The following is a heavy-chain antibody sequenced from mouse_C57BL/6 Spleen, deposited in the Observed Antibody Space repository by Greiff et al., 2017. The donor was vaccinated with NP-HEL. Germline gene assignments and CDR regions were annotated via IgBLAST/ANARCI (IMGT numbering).Heavy chain of an antibody. CDR1: GFSLTSYG. Sequence: VQLQQSGPGLVQPSQSLSITCTVSGFSLTSYGVHWVRQSPGKGLEWLGVIWSGGSTDYNAAFISRLSISKDNSKSQVFFKMNRLQADDTAIYYCARNGVYDGYYGYAMDYWGQGTSVTVSS. CDR2: IWSGGST. V-gene: IGHV2-2*01. D-gene: IGHD2-3*01. CDR3: ARNGVYDGYYGYAMDY. J-gene: IGHJ4*01.